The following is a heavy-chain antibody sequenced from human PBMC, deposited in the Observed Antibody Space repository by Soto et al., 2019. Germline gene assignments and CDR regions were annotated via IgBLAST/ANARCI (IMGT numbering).Heavy chain of an antibody. CDR3: ARGGVSTRTFDY. J-gene: IGHJ4*02. Sequence: AGESLKISCQGSGYNFAGYWIAWVRQMPGKGLELMGIIYPSDSDTRYRPSFQGQVTISADKSISSAYLQWSSLRASDTAMYYCARGGVSTRTFDYWGQGTPVTVSS. D-gene: IGHD3-3*01. CDR2: IYPSDSDT. CDR1: GYNFAGYW. V-gene: IGHV5-51*01.